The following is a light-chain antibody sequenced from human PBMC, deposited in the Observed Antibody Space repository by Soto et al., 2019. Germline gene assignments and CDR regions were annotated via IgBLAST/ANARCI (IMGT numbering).Light chain of an antibody. V-gene: IGLV1-44*01. CDR1: NSNVGRNP. CDR3: STWDDSLNDVV. CDR2: NIG. Sequence: QSVLTQPPSAAGTPGQRVPISCSGTNSNVGRNPVMWYQQMPGTAPRLIIYNIGQRPSGVPDRFSGSQSGTSASLAISGLQSEDESDYFCSTWDDSLNDVVFGGGTKVTVL. J-gene: IGLJ2*01.